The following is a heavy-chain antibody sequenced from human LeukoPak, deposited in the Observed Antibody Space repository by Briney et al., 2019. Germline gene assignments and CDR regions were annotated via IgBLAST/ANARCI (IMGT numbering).Heavy chain of an antibody. CDR1: GYTFTTYG. Sequence: GASVKVSCKASGYTFTTYGVTWVRQAPGQGLEWMGWISAYNDNTDYAQKLQGRVTMTTDTSTSTAYMELRSPRSDDTAVYYCARDSIVLMVYAMPNWFDPWGQGTLVTVSS. CDR2: ISAYNDNT. CDR3: ARDSIVLMVYAMPNWFDP. J-gene: IGHJ5*02. D-gene: IGHD2-8*01. V-gene: IGHV1-18*01.